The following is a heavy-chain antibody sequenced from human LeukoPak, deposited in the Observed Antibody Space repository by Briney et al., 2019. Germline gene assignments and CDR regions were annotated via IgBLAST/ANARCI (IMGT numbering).Heavy chain of an antibody. CDR3: ARRSWELGEWGLSVFDY. J-gene: IGHJ4*02. Sequence: ASVKVSCKASGYTFTSYAMNWVRQAPGQGLEWMGWINTNTGNPTYAQGFTGRFVFSLDTSVSTAYLQISSLKAEDTAVYYCARRSWELGEWGLSVFDYWGQGTLVTVSS. D-gene: IGHD1-26*01. CDR2: INTNTGNP. V-gene: IGHV7-4-1*02. CDR1: GYTFTSYA.